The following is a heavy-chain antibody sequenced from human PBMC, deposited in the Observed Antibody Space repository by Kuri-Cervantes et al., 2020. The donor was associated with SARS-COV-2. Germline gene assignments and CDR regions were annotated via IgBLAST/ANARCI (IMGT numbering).Heavy chain of an antibody. V-gene: IGHV4-59*01. Sequence: GSLRLSCTVSGGSISSYYWSWIRQPPGKGLEWIGYIYYSGSTNYNPSLESRVTISVDTSKNQFSLKLSSVTAADTAVYYCATSYGGSGSYYYGMDVWGQGTTVTVSS. CDR1: GGSISSYY. CDR3: ATSYGGSGSYYYGMDV. J-gene: IGHJ6*02. D-gene: IGHD3-10*01. CDR2: IYYSGST.